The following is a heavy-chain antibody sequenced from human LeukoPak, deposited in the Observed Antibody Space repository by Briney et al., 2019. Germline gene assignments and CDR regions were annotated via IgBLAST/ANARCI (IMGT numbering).Heavy chain of an antibody. Sequence: GGSLRLSCEASGLTFTSYEMAWVRQAPGTGLEWLSYISSGGTTIKYADSVKGRFTISRDDAKRSLFLQMNSLRGEDTAVYYCASGPQYSGSFGYWGQGALVTVSS. CDR2: ISSGGTTI. CDR3: ASGPQYSGSFGY. J-gene: IGHJ4*02. CDR1: GLTFTSYE. V-gene: IGHV3-48*03. D-gene: IGHD1-26*01.